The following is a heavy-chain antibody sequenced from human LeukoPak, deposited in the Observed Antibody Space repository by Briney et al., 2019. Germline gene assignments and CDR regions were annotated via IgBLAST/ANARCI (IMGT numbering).Heavy chain of an antibody. CDR2: IWYDGSYK. V-gene: IGHV3-33*08. J-gene: IGHJ5*02. CDR1: GFTFNSYA. Sequence: GGSLRLSCAASGFTFNSYAMSWVRQAPGKGLEWVAVIWYDGSYKSYADSVKGRFTISRDNSKNTLFLQMNSLRADDTAVYYCARDTLIAAPKTGTVTRIGWFDPWGQGTLVTVSS. D-gene: IGHD6-13*01. CDR3: ARDTLIAAPKTGTVTRIGWFDP.